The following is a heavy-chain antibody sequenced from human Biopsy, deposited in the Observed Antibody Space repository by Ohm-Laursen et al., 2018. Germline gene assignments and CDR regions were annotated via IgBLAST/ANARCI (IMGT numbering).Heavy chain of an antibody. Sequence: TLSLTCTVSGGSISGSSWSWIRQAPGKGLEWIGYISYSRDTNYNPSLKSRITISVDTSKNQFSLKLTSVTAADTAVYYCAKHGSGWTGDDAFHIWGQGTMVTASS. CDR2: ISYSRDT. CDR1: GGSISGSS. D-gene: IGHD6-19*01. J-gene: IGHJ3*02. CDR3: AKHGSGWTGDDAFHI. V-gene: IGHV4-59*08.